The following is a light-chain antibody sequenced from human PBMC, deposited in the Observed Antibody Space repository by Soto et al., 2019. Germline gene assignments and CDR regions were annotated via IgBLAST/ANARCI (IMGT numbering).Light chain of an antibody. J-gene: IGLJ1*01. CDR2: EAS. Sequence: QSALTQPPSVSGSPGQSVTISCTGTSTDFVSYNRVSWYQQPPGTAPKLIIYEASNRPSGFPGRFSGSKSGNTASLTISGLQAADEADHYCSLYTSENTYVFGTGTQLTVL. CDR1: STDFVSYNR. V-gene: IGLV2-18*01. CDR3: SLYTSENTYV.